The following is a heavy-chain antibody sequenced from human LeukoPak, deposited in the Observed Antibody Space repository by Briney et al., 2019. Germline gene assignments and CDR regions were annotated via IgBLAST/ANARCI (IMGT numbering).Heavy chain of an antibody. V-gene: IGHV3-30*18. CDR1: GFTFSSYG. CDR2: ISYDGSNK. Sequence: GGSLRLSCAASGFTFSSYGMHWVRQAPGKGLEWVAVISYDGSNKYYADSVKGRLTISRDNSKNTLYLQMNSLRAEDTAVYYCAKGDTYYYDSSGYPGAFDIWGQGTMVTVSS. D-gene: IGHD3-22*01. CDR3: AKGDTYYYDSSGYPGAFDI. J-gene: IGHJ3*02.